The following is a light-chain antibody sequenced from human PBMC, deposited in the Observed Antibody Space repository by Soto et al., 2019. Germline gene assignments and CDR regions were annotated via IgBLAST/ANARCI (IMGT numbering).Light chain of an antibody. CDR1: QSVSSN. J-gene: IGKJ3*01. Sequence: EIVMTQSPATLSVSPGERATLSCRASQSVSSNLAWYQQKPGQAPRLLIYGASTRATGIPARFSGSGSGTEFTLTISSLHSEDFAVYYCQQYNKWPLTFGPGT. V-gene: IGKV3-15*01. CDR2: GAS. CDR3: QQYNKWPLT.